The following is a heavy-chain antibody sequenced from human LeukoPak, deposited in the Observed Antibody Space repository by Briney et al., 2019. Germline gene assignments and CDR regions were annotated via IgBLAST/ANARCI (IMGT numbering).Heavy chain of an antibody. V-gene: IGHV5-51*01. Sequence: NAGESLKISCKGSGYSINNYWIGWERQMPGKGLEWMGIIYPADSDIRYSPSFQGQVTISADKSISTAYLQWSSLKASDTAMYYCARQEYCSGGSCYTWFDPWGQGTLVIVSS. CDR2: IYPADSDI. D-gene: IGHD2-15*01. J-gene: IGHJ5*02. CDR1: GYSINNYW. CDR3: ARQEYCSGGSCYTWFDP.